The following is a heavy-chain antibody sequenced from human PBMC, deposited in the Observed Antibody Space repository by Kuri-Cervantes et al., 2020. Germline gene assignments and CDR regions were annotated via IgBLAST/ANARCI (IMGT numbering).Heavy chain of an antibody. CDR3: ARKAKTRQDDFWSGYYDDGPTFGY. CDR2: ISKSGGST. Sequence: GGSLRLSCAGSGFTFDMYAVSWVRQAPGKGLEWVSGISKSGGSTNYADSVKGRFTISRDNAKNSLYLQMNSLRAEDTAVYYCARKAKTRQDDFWSGYYDDGPTFGYWGQGTLVTVSS. D-gene: IGHD3-3*01. CDR1: GFTFDMYA. V-gene: IGHV3-23*01. J-gene: IGHJ4*02.